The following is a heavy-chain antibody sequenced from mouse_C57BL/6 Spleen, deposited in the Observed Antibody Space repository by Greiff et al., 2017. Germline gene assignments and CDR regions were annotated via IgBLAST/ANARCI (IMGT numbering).Heavy chain of an antibody. CDR2: IHPNSGST. V-gene: IGHV1-64*01. CDR3: AREEVGRRYFDV. CDR1: GYTFTSYW. J-gene: IGHJ1*03. D-gene: IGHD4-1*01. Sequence: QVQLQQSGAELVKPGASVKLSCKASGYTFTSYWMHWVKQRPGQGLEWIGMIHPNSGSTNYNEKFKSKATLTVDKSSSTAYMQLSSLTSEDSAVYYCAREEVGRRYFDVWGTGTTVTVSS.